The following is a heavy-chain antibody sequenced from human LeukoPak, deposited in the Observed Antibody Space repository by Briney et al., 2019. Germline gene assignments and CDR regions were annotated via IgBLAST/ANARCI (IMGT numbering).Heavy chain of an antibody. CDR1: GGSFSGYY. J-gene: IGHJ3*02. D-gene: IGHD3-22*01. V-gene: IGHV4-34*01. Sequence: SETLSLTCAVYGGSFSGYYWSWIRQPPGKGLEWIGEINHSGSTNYNPSLKSRVTISVDTSKNQFSLKLSSVTAADTAVYYCARLLRGGRDTPMVTMIVVRAKSGAFDIWGQGTMVTVSS. CDR3: ARLLRGGRDTPMVTMIVVRAKSGAFDI. CDR2: INHSGST.